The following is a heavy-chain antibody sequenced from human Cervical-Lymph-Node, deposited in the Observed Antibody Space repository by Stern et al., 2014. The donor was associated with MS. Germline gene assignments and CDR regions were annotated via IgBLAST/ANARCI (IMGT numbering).Heavy chain of an antibody. V-gene: IGHV1-69*06. CDR2: ITPISGPK. CDR3: ARDAGGRGVISYSCDS. CDR1: GGTFSSYA. Sequence: VQLVQSGAEVRKPGSSVKVSCKASGGTFSSYAISWVRQAPGQGLEWMGGITPISGPKNYAHRFQGRVTITADRSTSTVSRELGSLQSDDTAVYYWARDAGGRGVISYSCDSWGQGTLVTVSS. J-gene: IGHJ4*02. D-gene: IGHD3-10*01.